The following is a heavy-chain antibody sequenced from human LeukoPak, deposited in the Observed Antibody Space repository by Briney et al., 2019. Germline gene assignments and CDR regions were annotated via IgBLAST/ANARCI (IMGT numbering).Heavy chain of an antibody. J-gene: IGHJ3*02. V-gene: IGHV3-11*04. CDR2: ISNKGSSSTT. CDR3: ARSSAREYCSSSTWYLIGAFDI. D-gene: IGHD2-2*01. CDR1: GFIFSDYY. Sequence: GGSLRLSCAASGFIFSDYYMGWVRQAPGKGLEWVSYISNKGSSSTTYYADSVKGRFTISRDDAQNSLYLQLNSLRAEDTAAYFCARSSAREYCSSSTWYLIGAFDIWGQGTMVTVSS.